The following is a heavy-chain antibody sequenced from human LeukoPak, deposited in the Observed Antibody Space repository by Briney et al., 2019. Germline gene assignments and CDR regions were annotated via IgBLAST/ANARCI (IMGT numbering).Heavy chain of an antibody. J-gene: IGHJ4*02. CDR2: IKSKTDGGTT. V-gene: IGHV3-15*07. CDR1: GFTFSSYT. D-gene: IGHD3-22*01. CDR3: TTAHYYDSSGYYFY. Sequence: GGSLRLSCAASGFTFSSYTINWVRQAPGKGLEWVGRIKSKTDGGTTDYAAPVKGRFTISRDDSKNTLYLQMNSLKTEDTAVYYCTTAHYYDSSGYYFYWGQGTLVTVSS.